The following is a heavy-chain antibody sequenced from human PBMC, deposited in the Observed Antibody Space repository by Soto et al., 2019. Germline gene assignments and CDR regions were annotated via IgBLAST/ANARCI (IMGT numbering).Heavy chain of an antibody. CDR3: ARAFGDVGDY. Sequence: VGSLRLSCSASGFTFSTYSMNWVRQAPGKGLEWVSSISDSGNYKYFADSVKGRFTISRDNTKNSLFLQMNSLRAEDTAMYYCARAFGDVGDYWGQGTLVTVSS. J-gene: IGHJ4*02. CDR1: GFTFSTYS. D-gene: IGHD3-10*01. CDR2: ISDSGNYK. V-gene: IGHV3-21*01.